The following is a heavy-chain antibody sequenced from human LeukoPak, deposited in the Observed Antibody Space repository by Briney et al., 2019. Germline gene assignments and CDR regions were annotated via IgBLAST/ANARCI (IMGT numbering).Heavy chain of an antibody. Sequence: GGSLRLSCTAYGFTFGDYAMSWFRQAPGKGLEWVGFIRSKAYGGTTEYAASVKGRFTISRDDSKSIAYLQMNSLKTEDTAVYYCTRDPLRGVIPHYFDYWGQGTLVTVSS. J-gene: IGHJ4*02. V-gene: IGHV3-49*03. CDR2: IRSKAYGGTT. D-gene: IGHD3-10*01. CDR3: TRDPLRGVIPHYFDY. CDR1: GFTFGDYA.